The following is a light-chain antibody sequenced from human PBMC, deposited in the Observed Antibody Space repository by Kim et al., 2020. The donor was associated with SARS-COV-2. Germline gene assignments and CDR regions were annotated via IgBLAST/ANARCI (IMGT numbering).Light chain of an antibody. CDR2: GAS. J-gene: IGKJ5*01. V-gene: IGKV3-20*01. Sequence: PGERATLSYRASQSVSSSYLAWYQQKPGQAPRLLIYGASSRATGIPDRFSGSGSGTDFSLTISRLEPEDFAVYYCQQFGTTSPSITFGQGTRLEIK. CDR3: QQFGTTSPSIT. CDR1: QSVSSSY.